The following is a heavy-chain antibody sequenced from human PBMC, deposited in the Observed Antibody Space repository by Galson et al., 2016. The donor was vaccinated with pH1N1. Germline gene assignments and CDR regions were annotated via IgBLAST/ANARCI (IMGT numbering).Heavy chain of an antibody. CDR2: IRWTSGSI. CDR1: GFTFDDCA. Sequence: SLRLSCAASGFTFDDCAMHWVRQAPGKGLEWVSGIRWTSGSIGYADSVKGRFTISRDNAKNSLYLQMNRLRAEDTALYYCSRVTGYLYGYVDYWGQGTLVTVSS. CDR3: SRVTGYLYGYVDY. J-gene: IGHJ4*02. V-gene: IGHV3-9*01. D-gene: IGHD5-18*01.